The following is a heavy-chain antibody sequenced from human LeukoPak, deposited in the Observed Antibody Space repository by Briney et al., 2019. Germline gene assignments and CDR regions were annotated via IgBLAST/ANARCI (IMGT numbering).Heavy chain of an antibody. CDR2: INAGNGNT. Sequence: ASVKVSCKASGYTFTSYAMHWVRQAPGQRLEWMGWINAGNGNTKYSQKFQGRVTITRDTSASTAYMELSSLRSEDTAVYYCARALGPQVRFDPWGQGTLVTVSS. J-gene: IGHJ5*02. V-gene: IGHV1-3*01. CDR3: ARALGPQVRFDP. CDR1: GYTFTSYA. D-gene: IGHD3-16*01.